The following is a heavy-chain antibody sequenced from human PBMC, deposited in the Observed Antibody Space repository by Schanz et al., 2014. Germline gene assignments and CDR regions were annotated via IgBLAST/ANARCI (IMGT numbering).Heavy chain of an antibody. CDR1: GYSFTDYA. J-gene: IGHJ4*02. Sequence: QVQLVQSGVEVKRPGASVRVSCKASGYSFTDYAIHWVRQAPGQGLEWMGWISGYNGDTNYAPKFQDRVTMTTDTSTSTVNMELSSLRSEDTAVYYCARGGFFDSTSFDSWGQGTLXTVSS. D-gene: IGHD2-2*01. CDR2: ISGYNGDT. V-gene: IGHV1-18*01. CDR3: ARGGFFDSTSFDS.